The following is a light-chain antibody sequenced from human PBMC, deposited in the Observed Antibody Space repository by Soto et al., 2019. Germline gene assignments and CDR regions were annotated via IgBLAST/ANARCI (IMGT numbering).Light chain of an antibody. Sequence: VLTQSPGTLSLSPGDRATLSCRACQSVTANYLAWYQQKPGQAPRLLIYGASSRATGIPDRFSGSGSGTDFTLTITRLEPEDFAVYFCQQYGSSPLTFGGGTKVEIK. J-gene: IGKJ4*01. V-gene: IGKV3-20*01. CDR3: QQYGSSPLT. CDR2: GAS. CDR1: QSVTANY.